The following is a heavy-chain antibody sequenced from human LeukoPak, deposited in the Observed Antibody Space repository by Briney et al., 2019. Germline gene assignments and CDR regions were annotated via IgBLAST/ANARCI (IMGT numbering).Heavy chain of an antibody. CDR3: AKDKGWGSSQNFDY. J-gene: IGHJ4*02. Sequence: GGSLRLSCAASGFTFDDYAMHWVRQAPGKGLEWVSGISWNSGSIGYADSAKGRFTISRDNAKNSLYLQMNSLRAEDTALYYCAKDKGWGSSQNFDYWGQGTLVTVSS. D-gene: IGHD6-13*01. V-gene: IGHV3-9*01. CDR1: GFTFDDYA. CDR2: ISWNSGSI.